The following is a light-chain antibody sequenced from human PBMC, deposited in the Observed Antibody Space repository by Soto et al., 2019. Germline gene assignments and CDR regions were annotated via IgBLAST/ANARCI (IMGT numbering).Light chain of an antibody. J-gene: IGLJ2*01. CDR3: CSYAGTYTVV. CDR2: EVS. Sequence: QSALTQPLSVSGSPGQSVTISCTGTSSDVGDYNYVSWYQQHPGKAPKFIIYEVSKRPSGVPDRFSGSKSGNTASLTISGLQAEDEADYYCCSYAGTYTVVFGGGTKLTVL. CDR1: SSDVGDYNY. V-gene: IGLV2-11*01.